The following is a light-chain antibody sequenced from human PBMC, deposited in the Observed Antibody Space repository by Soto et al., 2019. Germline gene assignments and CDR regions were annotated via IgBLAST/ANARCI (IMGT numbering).Light chain of an antibody. V-gene: IGKV3-20*01. Sequence: EIVLTQSAGTPSLSPGARAPVCCRASQSVSNNYLAWYQQKPGQAPRILIYGASNRATGIPDRFSGSGSGTVFTLTISRLEPEYFAVYYCQQYGSSGTLGQGTKVDI. CDR1: QSVSNNY. CDR3: QQYGSSGT. J-gene: IGKJ1*01. CDR2: GAS.